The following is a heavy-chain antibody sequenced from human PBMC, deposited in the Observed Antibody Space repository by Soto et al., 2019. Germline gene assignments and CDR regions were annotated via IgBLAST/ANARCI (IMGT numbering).Heavy chain of an antibody. D-gene: IGHD6-19*01. V-gene: IGHV1-18*01. Sequence: ASVKVSCKASGYTFTSYGISWVRQAPGQGLEWMGWISAYNGNTNYAQKLRGRVTMTTDTSTSTVYMELRSLRSDDTAVYYCASGLIAVAGTGYYYGMDVWGQGTTVTVPS. CDR3: ASGLIAVAGTGYYYGMDV. J-gene: IGHJ6*02. CDR1: GYTFTSYG. CDR2: ISAYNGNT.